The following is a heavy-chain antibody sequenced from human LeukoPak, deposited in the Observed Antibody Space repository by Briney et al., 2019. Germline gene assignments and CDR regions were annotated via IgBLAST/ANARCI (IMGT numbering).Heavy chain of an antibody. CDR3: AKGATGLRIVGDD. Sequence: GGSLRLSCEASGFSVFSSYMTWVRQAPGKGLEWVSTITGSGNDAYYADSVKGRFTISRDNSKNMLYLQMNSLRAEDTAVYYCAKGATGLRIVGDDWGQGTLVTVSS. CDR1: GFSVFSSY. D-gene: IGHD2-15*01. J-gene: IGHJ4*02. CDR2: ITGSGNDA. V-gene: IGHV3-23*01.